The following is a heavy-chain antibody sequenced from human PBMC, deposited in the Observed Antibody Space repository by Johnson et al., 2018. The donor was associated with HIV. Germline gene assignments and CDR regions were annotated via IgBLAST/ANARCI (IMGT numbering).Heavy chain of an antibody. CDR2: ISYDGSNK. D-gene: IGHD6-13*01. CDR3: AKDHWVVGSWQAFDI. CDR1: GFTFSSYA. J-gene: IGHJ3*02. V-gene: IGHV3-30-3*01. Sequence: QMLLVESGGGVVQPGRSLRLSCAASGFTFSSYAMHWVRQAPGKGLEWVAVISYDGSNKYYADSVKGRFTISRDNSKNTLYLQMNSLRAEDTAVYYCAKDHWVVGSWQAFDIWGQGTMVTVSS.